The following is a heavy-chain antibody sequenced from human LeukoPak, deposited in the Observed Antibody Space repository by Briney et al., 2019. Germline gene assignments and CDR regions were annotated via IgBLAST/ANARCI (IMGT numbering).Heavy chain of an antibody. V-gene: IGHV3-15*01. CDR1: VFTFSNAW. CDR3: TTDLGYYDSSGYRRDY. J-gene: IGHJ4*02. CDR2: IKIKTDGGTT. D-gene: IGHD3-22*01. Sequence: GGSLRLSCAASVFTFSNAWMSCGRQAPGQGRGWVGRIKIKTDGGTTDYAAPVKGRFTISRDDSKNTLYLQMNSLKTEHTAVYYCTTDLGYYDSSGYRRDYWGQGTLVTVSS.